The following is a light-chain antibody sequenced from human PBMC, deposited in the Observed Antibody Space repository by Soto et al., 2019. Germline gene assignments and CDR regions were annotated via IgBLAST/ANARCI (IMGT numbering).Light chain of an antibody. CDR2: EVN. Sequence: QSALTQPPSASGSPGQSVTISCTGTGSDVGAYNYVSWYQQHPGRAPKLMIYEVNKRPSGVPDRFSGSKSGNTASLTVSGLQAEDEADYYCSSFVVSNKLVFGGGTKLTVL. V-gene: IGLV2-8*01. CDR1: GSDVGAYNY. CDR3: SSFVVSNKLV. J-gene: IGLJ2*01.